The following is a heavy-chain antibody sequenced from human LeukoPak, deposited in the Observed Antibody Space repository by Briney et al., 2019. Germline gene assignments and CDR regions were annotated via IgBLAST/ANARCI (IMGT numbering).Heavy chain of an antibody. Sequence: TGGSLRLSCAASGFTFSSYAMSWVRQAPGKGLEWVSAISGSGGSTYYADSVKGRFTISRDNSKNTLYLQMNSLRAEDTAVYFCAKTKGDYEYYFDYWGQGTLVTVSS. D-gene: IGHD4-17*01. CDR2: ISGSGGST. CDR3: AKTKGDYEYYFDY. CDR1: GFTFSSYA. V-gene: IGHV3-23*01. J-gene: IGHJ4*02.